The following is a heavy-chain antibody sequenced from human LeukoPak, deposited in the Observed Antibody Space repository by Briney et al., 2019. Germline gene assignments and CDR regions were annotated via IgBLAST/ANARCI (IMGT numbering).Heavy chain of an antibody. CDR3: ARLISRGYSLRRSLDP. CDR2: INHSGST. J-gene: IGHJ5*02. V-gene: IGHV4-34*01. D-gene: IGHD5-18*01. CDR1: GGSFSGYY. Sequence: PSETLSLTCAVYGGSFSGYYWSWIRQPPGKGLEWIGEINHSGSTNYNPSLKSRVTISVDTSKNQFSLKLSSVTAADTAVYYCARLISRGYSLRRSLDPWGQGTLVTVFS.